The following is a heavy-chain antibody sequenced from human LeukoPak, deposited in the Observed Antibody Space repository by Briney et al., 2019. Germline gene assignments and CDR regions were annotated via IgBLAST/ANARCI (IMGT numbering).Heavy chain of an antibody. CDR1: GYTFTGYY. CDR3: ARGGDGNRRDFDY. D-gene: IGHD5-24*01. CDR2: INPNSGGT. V-gene: IGHV1-2*02. Sequence: ASVKVSCKASGYTFTGYYMHWVRQAPGQGLEWMGWINPNSGGTNYAQKFQGRVTMTRDTSISTAYMELNSLTSDDTAVYYCARGGDGNRRDFDYWGQGALVTVS. J-gene: IGHJ4*02.